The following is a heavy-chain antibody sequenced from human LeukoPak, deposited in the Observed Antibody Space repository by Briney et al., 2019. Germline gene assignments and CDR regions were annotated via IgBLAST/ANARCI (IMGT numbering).Heavy chain of an antibody. Sequence: GSLRLSCTASGFTFGDYAMSWVRQPPGKGLEWIGYIYYSGSTNYNPSLKSRVTISVDTSKNQFSLKLSSVTAADTAVYYCARDLYYDFWSGFDNWFDPWGQGTLVTVSS. CDR2: IYYSGST. J-gene: IGHJ5*02. V-gene: IGHV4-59*01. CDR3: ARDLYYDFWSGFDNWFDP. D-gene: IGHD3-3*01. CDR1: GFTFGDYA.